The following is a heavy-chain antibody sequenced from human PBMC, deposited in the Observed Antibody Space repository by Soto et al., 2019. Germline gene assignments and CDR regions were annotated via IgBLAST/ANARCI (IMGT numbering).Heavy chain of an antibody. CDR2: INPNNGDT. Sequence: ASVKVSCKASGYTFTGYYIHWVRQAPGQGLEWMGWINPNNGDTNYAQKFQGRVTMTRDTSTSTACMELSSLRFDDTAVYCCARHSGYDYVFDYWGQGTLVTVSS. V-gene: IGHV1-2*02. D-gene: IGHD5-12*01. CDR1: GYTFTGYY. J-gene: IGHJ4*02. CDR3: ARHSGYDYVFDY.